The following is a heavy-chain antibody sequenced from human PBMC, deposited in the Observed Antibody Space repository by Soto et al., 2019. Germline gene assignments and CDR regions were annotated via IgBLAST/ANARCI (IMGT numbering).Heavy chain of an antibody. V-gene: IGHV4-39*07. J-gene: IGHJ4*02. CDR2: IFYSGST. CDR1: GGSISSSSYY. D-gene: IGHD3-22*01. CDR3: ARYDSSGTVDY. Sequence: PSETLSLTCTVSGGSISSSSYYWGWIRQPPGKGLEWIGSIFYSGSTYYNPSLKSRVTISVDTSKNQFSLKLSSVTAADTAVYYCARYDSSGTVDYWGQGTLVTVSS.